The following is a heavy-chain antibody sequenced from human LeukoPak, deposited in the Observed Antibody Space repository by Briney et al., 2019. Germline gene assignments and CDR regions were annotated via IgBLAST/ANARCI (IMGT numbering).Heavy chain of an antibody. Sequence: EASVKVSCKASGYIFTKYVVHWVRQAPGQRPEWIGWIKAGNGDTKYSQNFQDRLTITRDTSASTVYMELSSLTSEDTALYYCARDDCGDTCYPGGYWGQGTLVTVSS. CDR3: ARDDCGDTCYPGGY. CDR2: IKAGNGDT. D-gene: IGHD2-21*01. J-gene: IGHJ4*02. V-gene: IGHV1-3*01. CDR1: GYIFTKYV.